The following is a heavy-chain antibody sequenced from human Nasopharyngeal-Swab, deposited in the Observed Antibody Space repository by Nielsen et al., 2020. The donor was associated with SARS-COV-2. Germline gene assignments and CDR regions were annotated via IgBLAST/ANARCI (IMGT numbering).Heavy chain of an antibody. CDR3: ARGGYFDWLFHSRGALPFDY. D-gene: IGHD3-9*01. V-gene: IGHV3-7*01. J-gene: IGHJ4*02. Sequence: GESLKISCAASGFTFSSYWMSWVRQAPGKGLEWVANIKQDGSEKYYVDSVKGRFTISRDNAKNSLYLQMNSLRAEDTAVYYCARGGYFDWLFHSRGALPFDYWGQGTLVTVSS. CDR2: IKQDGSEK. CDR1: GFTFSSYW.